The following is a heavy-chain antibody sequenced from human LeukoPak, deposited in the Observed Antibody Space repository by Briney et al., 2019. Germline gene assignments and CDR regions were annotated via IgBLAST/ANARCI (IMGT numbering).Heavy chain of an antibody. CDR2: IRSKANSYAT. Sequence: PGRSLRLSCAASGFTFSGAAMHWVRQASGKGLEWVGRIRSKANSYATAYAASVKGRFTISRDDSKNTAYLQMNSLKTEDTAVYYCTRRATLWFGDAFDIWGQGTMVTVSS. J-gene: IGHJ3*02. CDR3: TRRATLWFGDAFDI. D-gene: IGHD3-10*01. CDR1: GFTFSGAA. V-gene: IGHV3-73*01.